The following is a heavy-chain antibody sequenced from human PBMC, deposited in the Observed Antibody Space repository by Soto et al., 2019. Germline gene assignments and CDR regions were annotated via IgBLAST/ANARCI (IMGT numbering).Heavy chain of an antibody. J-gene: IGHJ4*02. CDR1: GYTFTSYG. V-gene: IGHV1-18*01. CDR2: ISAYNGNT. Sequence: ASVKVSWKASGYTFTSYGISWVRQAPGQGLEWMGWISAYNGNTNYAQKLHGRVTMTTDTSTSTAYMELRSLRSDDTAVYYCARGQGVYYDSSGADYWGQGTPVTVGS. D-gene: IGHD3-22*01. CDR3: ARGQGVYYDSSGADY.